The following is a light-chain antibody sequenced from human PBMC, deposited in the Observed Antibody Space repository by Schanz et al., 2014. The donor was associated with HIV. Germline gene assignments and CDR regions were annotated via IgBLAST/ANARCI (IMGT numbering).Light chain of an antibody. J-gene: IGKJ1*01. Sequence: ETVLTQSPGSLSLSPGERVTLSCRASQSVTRNFLAWYQHKPGQAPRLLISGASSRAAGIPDRFSGSGSGTDFTLTISRLEPEDFAVYYCQQHGGSPETFGQGTKVEIK. V-gene: IGKV3-20*01. CDR1: QSVTRNF. CDR2: GAS. CDR3: QQHGGSPET.